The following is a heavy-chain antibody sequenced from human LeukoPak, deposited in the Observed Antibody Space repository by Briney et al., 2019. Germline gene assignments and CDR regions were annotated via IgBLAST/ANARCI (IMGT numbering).Heavy chain of an antibody. CDR1: GGSVSSGDYY. CDR2: IYYSGST. J-gene: IGHJ4*02. CDR3: ASRPRGSPYYFDY. D-gene: IGHD3-10*01. V-gene: IGHV4-30-4*01. Sequence: SETLSLTCTVSGGSVSSGDYYWSWIRQPPGTGLEWIGYIYYSGSTYYNPSLKSRVTISVDTSKNQFSLRLSSVTAADTAVYYCASRPRGSPYYFDYWGQGTLVTVSS.